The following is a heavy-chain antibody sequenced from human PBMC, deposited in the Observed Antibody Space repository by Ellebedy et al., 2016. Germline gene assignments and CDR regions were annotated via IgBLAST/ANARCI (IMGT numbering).Heavy chain of an antibody. CDR2: ISYDGSNK. D-gene: IGHD6-13*01. Sequence: GGSLRLSXAASGFTFSSYGMHWVRQAPGKGLEWVAVISYDGSNKYYADSVKGRFTISRDNSKNTLYLQMNSLRAEDTAVYYCARVNVGYSSSWYVDYWGQGTLVTVSS. V-gene: IGHV3-30*03. J-gene: IGHJ4*02. CDR1: GFTFSSYG. CDR3: ARVNVGYSSSWYVDY.